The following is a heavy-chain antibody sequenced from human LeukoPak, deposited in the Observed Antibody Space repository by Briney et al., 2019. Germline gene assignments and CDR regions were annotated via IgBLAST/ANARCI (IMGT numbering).Heavy chain of an antibody. CDR2: IYYSGST. CDR3: ARQMAAVVFDP. V-gene: IGHV4-39*01. J-gene: IGHJ5*02. Sequence: PSEXXSLTCTVSGGSISSSSYYWGWIRQPPGKGVEWIGSIYYSGSTYYNPSLKSRVTISVDTSKNQFSLKLSSVTAADTAVYYCARQMAAVVFDPWGQGTLVTVSS. CDR1: GGSISSSSYY. D-gene: IGHD5-24*01.